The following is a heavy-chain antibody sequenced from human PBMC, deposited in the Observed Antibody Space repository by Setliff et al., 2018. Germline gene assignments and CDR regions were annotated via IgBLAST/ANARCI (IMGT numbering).Heavy chain of an antibody. CDR1: GGTFSSYA. CDR2: IIPILGIA. Sequence: SVKVSCKASGGTFSSYAISWVRQAPGQGLEWMGGIIPILGIANYAQKFQGRVTITADKSTSTAYMELSSQRSEDTAVYYCARGAAAGIRTFDYWGQGTLVTVSS. D-gene: IGHD6-13*01. CDR3: ARGAAAGIRTFDY. V-gene: IGHV1-69*10. J-gene: IGHJ4*02.